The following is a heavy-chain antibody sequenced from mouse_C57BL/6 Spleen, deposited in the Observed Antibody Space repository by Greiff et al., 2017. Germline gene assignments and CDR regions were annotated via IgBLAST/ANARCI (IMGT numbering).Heavy chain of an antibody. D-gene: IGHD1-1*01. Sequence: QVQLQQPGAELVKPGASVTLSCKASGYTFTSYWMQWVKQRPGQGLEWIGEIDPSDSYTNYNQKFKGKATMTVDTSSSTAYMQLSSLTSEDSAVYYCARSDYGSSRYAMDYWGQGTSVTVSS. CDR2: IDPSDSYT. V-gene: IGHV1-50*01. CDR1: GYTFTSYW. J-gene: IGHJ4*01. CDR3: ARSDYGSSRYAMDY.